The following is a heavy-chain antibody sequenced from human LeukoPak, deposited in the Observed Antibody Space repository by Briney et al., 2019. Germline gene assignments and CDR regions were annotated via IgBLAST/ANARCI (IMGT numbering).Heavy chain of an antibody. CDR1: GGYISSYY. D-gene: IGHD4/OR15-4a*01. J-gene: IGHJ4*02. CDR2: IYYSGST. CDR3: ARGKVANYYG. V-gene: IGHV4-59*01. Sequence: SETLSLTCSVSGGYISSYYWSWIRQPPGKGLEWIGYIYYSGSTNYNPSLKSRVTISVDTSKNQFSLKLSSVTAADTAMYYCARGKVANYYGWSQGTLVTVSS.